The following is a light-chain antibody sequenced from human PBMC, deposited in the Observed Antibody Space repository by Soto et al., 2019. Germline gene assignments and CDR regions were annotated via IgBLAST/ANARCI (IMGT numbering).Light chain of an antibody. CDR2: GAS. CDR3: QHYDISLFA. Sequence: EIALTQSPGTLSVSPGERATLSCRASQSVSSNLAWYQQKPGQAPRLLIYGASSRATGIPDRFSGSGFGTDFTLTLSRLEPEDFAVYYCQHYDISLFAFGPGTKVDIK. V-gene: IGKV3-20*01. J-gene: IGKJ3*01. CDR1: QSVSSN.